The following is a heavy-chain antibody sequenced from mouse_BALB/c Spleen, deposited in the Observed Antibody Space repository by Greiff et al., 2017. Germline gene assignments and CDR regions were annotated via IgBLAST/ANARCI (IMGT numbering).Heavy chain of an antibody. CDR2: INPSTGYT. CDR1: GFTFTSYW. Sequence: VKLQESGAELAKPGASVKMSCKASGFTFTSYWMHWVKQRPGQGLEWIGYINPSTGYTEYNQKFKDKATLTADKSSSTAYMQLSSLTSEDSAVYYCARSYGNYLDYWGQGTSVTVSS. CDR3: ARSYGNYLDY. J-gene: IGHJ4*01. D-gene: IGHD2-10*02. V-gene: IGHV1-7*01.